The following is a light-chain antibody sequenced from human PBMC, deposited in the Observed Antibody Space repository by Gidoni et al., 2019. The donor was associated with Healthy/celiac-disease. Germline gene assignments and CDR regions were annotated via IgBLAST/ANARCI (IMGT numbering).Light chain of an antibody. J-gene: IGLJ3*02. CDR2: SNN. Sequence: QSVLTQPPSASGPPGQSVTISCSGMSSNIGSNTVNWYQQLPGTAPKLLIYSNNQRPSGVPDRVSGSKSGTSASLAISGLQSEDEADYYCAAGDDSLNGWVFGGGTKLTVL. CDR3: AAGDDSLNGWV. V-gene: IGLV1-44*01. CDR1: SSNIGSNT.